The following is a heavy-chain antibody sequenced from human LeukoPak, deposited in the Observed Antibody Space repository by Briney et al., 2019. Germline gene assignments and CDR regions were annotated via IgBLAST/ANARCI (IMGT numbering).Heavy chain of an antibody. CDR1: GYTFTSYG. CDR2: IIPIFGTA. V-gene: IGHV1-69*13. J-gene: IGHJ3*02. CDR3: AIRNYYDSSGFKLRPQKTDAFDI. Sequence: GASVKVSCKASGYTFTSYGISWVRQAPGQGLQWMGGIIPIFGTANYAQKFQGRVTITADESTSTAYMELSSLRSEDTAEYYCAIRNYYDSSGFKLRPQKTDAFDIWGQGTMVTVSS. D-gene: IGHD3-22*01.